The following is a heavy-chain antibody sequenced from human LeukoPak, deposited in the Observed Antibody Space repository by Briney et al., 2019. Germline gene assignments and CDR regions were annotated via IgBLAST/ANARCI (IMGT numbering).Heavy chain of an antibody. CDR2: IIPIFGTA. J-gene: IGHJ4*02. Sequence: SVKVSCKASGGTFSSYAISWVRQAPGQGLEWMGGIIPIFGTANYAQKFQGRVTITADESTSTAYMELSSLRSEDTAVYYCARAGGDGYNSGDYWGQGTLVTVSS. CDR1: GGTFSSYA. D-gene: IGHD5-24*01. V-gene: IGHV1-69*13. CDR3: ARAGGDGYNSGDY.